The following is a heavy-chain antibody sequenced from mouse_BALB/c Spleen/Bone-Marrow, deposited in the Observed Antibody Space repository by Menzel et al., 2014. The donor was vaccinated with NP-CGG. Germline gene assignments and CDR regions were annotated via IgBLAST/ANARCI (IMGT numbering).Heavy chain of an antibody. CDR1: GFTFSSFG. CDR3: ATGTRAMDY. D-gene: IGHD4-1*01. CDR2: ISSGSSTI. V-gene: IGHV5-17*02. J-gene: IGHJ4*01. Sequence: EVQGVESGGGLVQPGGSRKLSCAASGFTFSSFGMHWVRQAPEKGLEWVAYISSGSSTIYYADTVKGRFTISRDNPKNTLFLQMTSLRSEDTAMYYCATGTRAMDYWGQRTSVTVSS.